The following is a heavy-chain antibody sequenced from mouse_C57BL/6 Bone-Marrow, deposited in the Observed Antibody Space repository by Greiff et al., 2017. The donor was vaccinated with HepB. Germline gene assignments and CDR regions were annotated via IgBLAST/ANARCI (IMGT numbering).Heavy chain of an antibody. Sequence: VKLVESGPELVKPGASVKISCKASGYTFTDYYINWVKQRPGQGLEWIGWIFPGSGSTYYNEKFKGKATLTVDKSSSTAYMLLSSLTSEDSAVYFCARHYYGSSYHYYAMDYWGQGTSVTVSS. V-gene: IGHV1-75*01. J-gene: IGHJ4*01. CDR1: GYTFTDYY. CDR2: IFPGSGST. CDR3: ARHYYGSSYHYYAMDY. D-gene: IGHD1-1*01.